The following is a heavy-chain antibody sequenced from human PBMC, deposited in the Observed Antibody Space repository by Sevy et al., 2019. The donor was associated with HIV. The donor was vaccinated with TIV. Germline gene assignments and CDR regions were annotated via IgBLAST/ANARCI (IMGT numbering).Heavy chain of an antibody. Sequence: GGSLRLSCAASGFTFSSYAMHWVRQAPGKGLEWVAVISYDGSNKYYADSVKGRFTISRDNSKNTLYLQMNSLRAEDTAVYYCARANEYYDFWSAYTTGYFDYWGQGTLVTVSS. CDR1: GFTFSSYA. CDR2: ISYDGSNK. CDR3: ARANEYYDFWSAYTTGYFDY. J-gene: IGHJ4*02. D-gene: IGHD3-3*01. V-gene: IGHV3-30-3*01.